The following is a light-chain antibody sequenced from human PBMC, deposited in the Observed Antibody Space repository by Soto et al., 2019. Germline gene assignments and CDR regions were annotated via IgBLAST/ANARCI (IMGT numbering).Light chain of an antibody. CDR2: NNN. J-gene: IGLJ1*01. Sequence: QSVLTQPPSTSGTPGQMVTISCSGSSSNIGSSYVFWFQHLPGTAPKLLMYNNNQRPSGVPDRVSASKSGTSASLAISGLRSEDEADYYCAAWDDRVSGDVLGTGTKVNV. CDR1: SSNIGSSY. V-gene: IGLV1-47*02. CDR3: AAWDDRVSGDV.